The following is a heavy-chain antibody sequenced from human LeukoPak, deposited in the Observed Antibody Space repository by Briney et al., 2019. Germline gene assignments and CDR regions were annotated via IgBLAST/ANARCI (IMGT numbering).Heavy chain of an antibody. V-gene: IGHV1-69*05. Sequence: SVKVSCKASGGTFSSYAISWVRQAPGQGLEWMGGIIPIFGTANYAQKFQGRVTITTDESTSTAYMELSSLRSEDTAVYYCARDGCSGGSCYSFNRWFDPWAREPWSPSPQ. CDR3: ARDGCSGGSCYSFNRWFDP. CDR2: IIPIFGTA. J-gene: IGHJ5*02. D-gene: IGHD2-15*01. CDR1: GGTFSSYA.